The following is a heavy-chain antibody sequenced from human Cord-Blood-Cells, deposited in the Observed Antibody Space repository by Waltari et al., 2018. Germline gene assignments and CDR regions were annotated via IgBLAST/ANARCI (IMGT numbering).Heavy chain of an antibody. V-gene: IGHV4-34*01. Sequence: QVQLQQWGAGLLKPSETLSLTCAVYGGSFSGYYWSWSRQPPGKGLEWIGEINHSGSTNYNPSLKSRVTISVDTSKNQFSLKLSSVTAADTAVYYCARGASSGYYYYYYYGMDVWGQGTTVTVSS. CDR1: GGSFSGYY. CDR2: INHSGST. CDR3: ARGASSGYYYYYYYGMDV. D-gene: IGHD3-22*01. J-gene: IGHJ6*02.